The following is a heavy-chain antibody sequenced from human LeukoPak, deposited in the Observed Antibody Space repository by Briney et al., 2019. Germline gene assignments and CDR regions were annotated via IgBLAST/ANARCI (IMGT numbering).Heavy chain of an antibody. CDR2: ITRSNYI. V-gene: IGHV3-21*01. Sequence: PGGSLRLSCAASGFTFSSYSMNWVRPAPGKGLEWVSSITRSNYIYYADSVKGRFTISRDNSKNTLYLQMNSLRAEDTAVYYCAKNVGAWLRRSYYYYYYMDVWGKGTTVTISS. CDR1: GFTFSSYS. D-gene: IGHD5-12*01. CDR3: AKNVGAWLRRSYYYYYYMDV. J-gene: IGHJ6*03.